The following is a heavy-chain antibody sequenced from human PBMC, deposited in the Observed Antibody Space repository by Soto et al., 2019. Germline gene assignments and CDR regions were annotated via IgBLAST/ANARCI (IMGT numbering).Heavy chain of an antibody. J-gene: IGHJ5*02. V-gene: IGHV3-48*03. Sequence: SGGSLRLSCAASGFTFSGYEMNWVRPAPGKGLEWVSYISSRSTIIYYADSVRGRFTISRDNAKNSLYLQMNSLRAEDTAVYYCVRELVVPAAMGFDPWGQGTLVTVSS. CDR2: ISSRSTII. D-gene: IGHD2-2*01. CDR1: GFTFSGYE. CDR3: VRELVVPAAMGFDP.